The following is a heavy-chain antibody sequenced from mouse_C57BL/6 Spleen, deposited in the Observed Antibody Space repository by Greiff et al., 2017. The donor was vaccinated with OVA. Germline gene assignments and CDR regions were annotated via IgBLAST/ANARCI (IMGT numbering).Heavy chain of an antibody. Sequence: QVQLQQPGAELVKPGASVKMSCKASGYTFTSYWITWVKQRPGQGLEWIGDIYPGSGSTNYNEKFKSKATLTVDTSSSTAYMQLSSLTSEDSAVYYGASYYGSSYGDFYAMDYWGQGTSVTVSS. D-gene: IGHD1-1*01. CDR1: GYTFTSYW. CDR2: IYPGSGST. V-gene: IGHV1-55*01. J-gene: IGHJ4*01. CDR3: ASYYGSSYGDFYAMDY.